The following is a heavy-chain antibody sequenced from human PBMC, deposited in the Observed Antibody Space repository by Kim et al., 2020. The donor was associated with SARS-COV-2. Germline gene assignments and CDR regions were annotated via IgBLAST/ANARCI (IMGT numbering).Heavy chain of an antibody. CDR2: T. V-gene: IGHV1-18*01. Sequence: TNYAQKLQGRVTMTTDTSTSTAYMELRSLRSDDTAVYYCARDWNYGAFDIWGQGTMVTVSS. D-gene: IGHD1-7*01. CDR3: ARDWNYGAFDI. J-gene: IGHJ3*02.